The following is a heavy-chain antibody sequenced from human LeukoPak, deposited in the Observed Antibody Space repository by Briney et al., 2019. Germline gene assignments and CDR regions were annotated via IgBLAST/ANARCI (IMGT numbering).Heavy chain of an antibody. J-gene: IGHJ4*02. D-gene: IGHD4-17*01. CDR2: ISWNSGNI. Sequence: GGSLRLSCAASGFTFDDYAMHWVRHAPGKGLEWVSGISWNSGNIGYADSVKGRFTISRDNAKDSLYLQMNGLRTEDTALYYCANLHGDYRDYWGQGTLVTVSS. CDR1: GFTFDDYA. V-gene: IGHV3-9*01. CDR3: ANLHGDYRDY.